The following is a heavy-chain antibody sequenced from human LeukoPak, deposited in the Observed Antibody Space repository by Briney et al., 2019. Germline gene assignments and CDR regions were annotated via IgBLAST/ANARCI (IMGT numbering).Heavy chain of an antibody. Sequence: GGSLRLSCAASGFTFSSYAMSWVRQAPGKGLEWVSGISGSGGTTYYADSVKGRLTISRDNSKYTLYLQMNSLRAEDTAVYYCAKRSSPYTTSSGNDYWGQGTLVTVSS. CDR1: GFTFSSYA. D-gene: IGHD6-6*01. CDR3: AKRSSPYTTSSGNDY. CDR2: ISGSGGTT. J-gene: IGHJ4*02. V-gene: IGHV3-23*01.